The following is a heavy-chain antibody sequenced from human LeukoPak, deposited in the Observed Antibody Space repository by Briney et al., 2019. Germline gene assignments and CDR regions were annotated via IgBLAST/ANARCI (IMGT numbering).Heavy chain of an antibody. V-gene: IGHV4-39*01. CDR2: IYYSGSI. J-gene: IGHJ5*02. D-gene: IGHD3-10*01. CDR3: AGHRYYGSGSYPNWFDP. CDR1: GGSISSSSYY. Sequence: SETLSLTCTVSGGSISSSSYYWGWIRQPPGKGLEWIGSIYYSGSIYYNPSLKSRVTISVDTSKNHFSLKLSSVTAADTAVYYCAGHRYYGSGSYPNWFDPWGQGTLVTVSS.